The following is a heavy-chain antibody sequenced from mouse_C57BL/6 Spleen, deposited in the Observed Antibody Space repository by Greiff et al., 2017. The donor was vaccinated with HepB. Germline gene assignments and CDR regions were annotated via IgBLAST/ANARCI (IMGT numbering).Heavy chain of an antibody. J-gene: IGHJ2*01. CDR1: GYTFTSYW. Sequence: VQLQQPGAELVMPGASVKLSCKASGYTFTSYWMHWVKQRPGQGLEWIGEIDPSDSYTNYNQKFKGKSTLTVDKSSSTAYMQLSSLTSEDSAVYYCARGRPTGTDYWGQGTTLTVSS. V-gene: IGHV1-69*01. CDR3: ARGRPTGTDY. D-gene: IGHD4-1*02. CDR2: IDPSDSYT.